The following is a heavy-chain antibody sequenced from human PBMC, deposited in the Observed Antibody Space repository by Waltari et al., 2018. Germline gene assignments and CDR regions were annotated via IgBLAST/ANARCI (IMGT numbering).Heavy chain of an antibody. Sequence: EVQLVESGGGLVQPGGSLRLSCGASGFTFSSYWRTWVRQAPGKGLEWVANINPDGSEKYYVDLVKGRFTISRDNAKNSLYLQVNSLGAEDTAIYYCARDSGRFYVDYWGQGTLLTVSS. J-gene: IGHJ4*02. CDR3: ARDSGRFYVDY. CDR1: GFTFSSYW. V-gene: IGHV3-7*01. CDR2: INPDGSEK. D-gene: IGHD1-26*01.